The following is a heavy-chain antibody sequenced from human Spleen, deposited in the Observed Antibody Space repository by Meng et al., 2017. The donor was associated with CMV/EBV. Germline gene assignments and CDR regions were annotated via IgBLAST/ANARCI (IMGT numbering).Heavy chain of an antibody. D-gene: IGHD5-18*01. CDR3: ARVYRGYSYGYGAFDI. V-gene: IGHV3-21*01. CDR2: ISASSTYI. CDR1: GFTFSTYS. Sequence: GGSLRLSCAGSGFTFSTYSMNWVRQAPGKGLEWVSCISASSTYIYYADSVKGRFTISRDNAKNTLYLQMNSLRAEDTAVYYCARVYRGYSYGYGAFDIWGQGTMVTVSS. J-gene: IGHJ3*02.